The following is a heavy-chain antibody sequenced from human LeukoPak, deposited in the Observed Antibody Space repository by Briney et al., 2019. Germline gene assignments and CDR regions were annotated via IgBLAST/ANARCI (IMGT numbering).Heavy chain of an antibody. D-gene: IGHD3-22*01. CDR3: ARDRGTYYDFGY. V-gene: IGHV1-18*01. J-gene: IGHJ4*02. CDR1: GYIFSTYD. Sequence: ASVKVSCKASGYIFSTYDISWVRQAPGQGLEWMGWISSSSGNTKYAQSFQGRVTMTTDTYTSTGYMELRSLTSDDTAVYYCARDRGTYYDFGYWGQGTLVTVSS. CDR2: ISSSSGNT.